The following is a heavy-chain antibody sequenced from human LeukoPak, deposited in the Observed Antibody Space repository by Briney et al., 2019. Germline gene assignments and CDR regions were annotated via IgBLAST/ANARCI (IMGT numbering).Heavy chain of an antibody. J-gene: IGHJ4*02. CDR1: GFTFSGYY. D-gene: IGHD5-12*01. CDR2: INPNSGGT. CDR3: TRDRGYDYFFDY. V-gene: IGHV1-2*06. Sequence: ASVKVSCKASGFTFSGYYMHWVRQAPGQGLEWMGRINPNSGGTNYAQKFQGRVTMTRDTSISTAYMELSRLRSDDTAVYYCTRDRGYDYFFDYWGQGTLVTVSS.